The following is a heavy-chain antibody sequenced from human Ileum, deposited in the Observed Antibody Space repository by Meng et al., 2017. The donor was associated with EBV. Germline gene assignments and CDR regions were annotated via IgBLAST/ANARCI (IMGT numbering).Heavy chain of an antibody. CDR3: ARYGRCNGNSFYCFDP. V-gene: IGHV4-34*01. CDR1: GGSFNDYY. J-gene: IGHJ5*02. D-gene: IGHD4-23*01. CDR2: IDQSGYT. Sequence: LQAWATRLMTPSTTLSLTSAVYGGSFNDYYWTWLRQPPGKGLEWIGEIDQSGYTKFNPSLSSRATISRDTSNNQFSLRLNSVTAADTALYYCARYGRCNGNSFYCFDPWGQGTLVTVSS.